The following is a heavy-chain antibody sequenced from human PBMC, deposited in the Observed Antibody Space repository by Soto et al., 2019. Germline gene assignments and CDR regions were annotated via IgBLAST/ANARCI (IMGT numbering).Heavy chain of an antibody. J-gene: IGHJ4*02. CDR1: GYTFTGYY. CDR3: ARALDIVVVPAAPSLHYYFDY. D-gene: IGHD2-2*03. V-gene: IGHV1-2*04. Sequence: ASVKVSCKASGYTFTGYYMHWVRQAPGQGLEWMGWINPNSGGTNYAQKFQGWVTMTRDTSISTAYMELSRLRSDDTAVYYCARALDIVVVPAAPSLHYYFDYWGQGTLVTVSS. CDR2: INPNSGGT.